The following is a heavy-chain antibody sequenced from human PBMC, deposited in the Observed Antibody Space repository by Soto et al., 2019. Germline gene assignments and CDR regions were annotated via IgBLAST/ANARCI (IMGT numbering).Heavy chain of an antibody. CDR2: INAGSGNT. D-gene: IGHD6-13*01. Sequence: ASVKVSCKASGYTFTSYAMHWVRQAPGQRLEWMGIINAGSGNTSYAQKFQGRVTMTRDTSTSTVYMELSSLRSEDTAVYYCARDAGTVDYWGQGTLVTVSS. J-gene: IGHJ4*02. CDR1: GYTFTSYA. V-gene: IGHV1-3*01. CDR3: ARDAGTVDY.